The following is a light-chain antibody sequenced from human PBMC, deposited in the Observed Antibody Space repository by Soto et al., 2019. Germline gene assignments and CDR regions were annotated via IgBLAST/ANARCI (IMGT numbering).Light chain of an antibody. Sequence: DIQMTQSPSTLSASVGDRVTITCRASQTVTNWLAWYRQKPGKAPELLIYKASTLESGVPSRFSGSGSETHVTLTINSLQPDHFAPYYCLQIYFSPYTFVQVTEVEIK. CDR3: LQIYFSPYT. J-gene: IGKJ2*01. V-gene: IGKV1-5*03. CDR2: KAS. CDR1: QTVTNW.